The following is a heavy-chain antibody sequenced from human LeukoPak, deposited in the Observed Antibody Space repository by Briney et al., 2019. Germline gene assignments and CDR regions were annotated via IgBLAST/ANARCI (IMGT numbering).Heavy chain of an antibody. CDR3: ARDHNVAAAGRGFDP. D-gene: IGHD6-13*01. V-gene: IGHV1-69*05. J-gene: IGHJ5*02. Sequence: ASVKVSCKASGGTFSSYAISWVRQAPGQGVEGMGGIIPIFGTANYAQKFQGRVTITTEESTRTAYMELSSLRSEDTAVYYCARDHNVAAAGRGFDPWGQGTLVTVSS. CDR2: IIPIFGTA. CDR1: GGTFSSYA.